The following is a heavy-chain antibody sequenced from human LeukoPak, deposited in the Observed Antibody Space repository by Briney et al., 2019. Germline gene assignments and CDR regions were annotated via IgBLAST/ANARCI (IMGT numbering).Heavy chain of an antibody. CDR1: GFTVSSSH. D-gene: IGHD3-16*01. J-gene: IGHJ4*02. V-gene: IGHV3-66*02. CDR2: IYSGGST. CDR3: ARTDYSHFDY. Sequence: GGSLRLSCAASGFTVSSSHMNWVRQAPGKGLERVSIIYSGGSTYYADSVKGRFTISRDNSKNTLYLQMNSLRVEDTAVYYCARTDYSHFDYWGQGTLVTVSS.